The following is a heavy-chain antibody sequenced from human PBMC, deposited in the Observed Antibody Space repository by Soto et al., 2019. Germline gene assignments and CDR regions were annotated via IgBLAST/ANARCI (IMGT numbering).Heavy chain of an antibody. D-gene: IGHD2-2*01. CDR3: ARPARECSSRGCAN. J-gene: IGHJ4*02. CDR1: GLTFSNYW. CDR2: INQDGRES. Sequence: EVQLVESGGGLVQPGGSLRLSCVDSGLTFSNYWMSWVRQAPGKGLEWVANINQDGRESYYVDSVKGRFTISRDNAKNPLYLQMTSLRAENTAVYFCARPARECSSRGCANWGQGTLVSVSS. V-gene: IGHV3-7*01.